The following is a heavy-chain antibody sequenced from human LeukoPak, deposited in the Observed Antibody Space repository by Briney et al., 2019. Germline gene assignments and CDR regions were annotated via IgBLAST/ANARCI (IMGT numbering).Heavy chain of an antibody. CDR3: ATPPGYCTSTSCEDP. CDR1: GFTFNSYE. Sequence: PGGSLRLSCAASGFTFNSYEMNWVRQAPGKGLEWVSYISSSGSTIYYADSVKGRFTISRDNAKNSLYLQMNSLRAEDTAVYYCATPPGYCTSTSCEDPWGQGTLVTVPS. J-gene: IGHJ5*02. CDR2: ISSSGSTI. V-gene: IGHV3-48*03. D-gene: IGHD2-2*01.